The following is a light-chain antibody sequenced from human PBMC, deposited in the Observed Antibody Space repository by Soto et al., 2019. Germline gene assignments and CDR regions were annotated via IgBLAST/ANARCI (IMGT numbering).Light chain of an antibody. J-gene: IGKJ1*01. CDR2: GAS. CDR3: QQYVTSPRT. CDR1: QSLRATY. V-gene: IGKV3-20*01. Sequence: EVVLTQSPDTLSLSPGETATLSCRASQSLRATYVAWYQQRPGQAPRLLIYGASFRATGIPARFSGRGSGTDFTLNISRLEPEDFAVYYCQQYVTSPRTFGQGTKVDIK.